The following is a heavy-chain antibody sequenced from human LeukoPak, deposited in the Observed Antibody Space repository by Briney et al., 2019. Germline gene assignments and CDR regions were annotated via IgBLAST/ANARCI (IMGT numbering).Heavy chain of an antibody. CDR1: GFTVSSNY. CDR3: ASGYSYGYLGY. CDR2: IYSGGST. Sequence: GGYLRLSCAASGFTVSSNYMSWVRQAPGKGLEWVSVIYSGGSTYYADSVKGRFTISRDNSKNTLYLQMNSLRAEDTAVYYCASGYSYGYLGYWGQGTLVTVSS. D-gene: IGHD5-18*01. V-gene: IGHV3-66*02. J-gene: IGHJ4*02.